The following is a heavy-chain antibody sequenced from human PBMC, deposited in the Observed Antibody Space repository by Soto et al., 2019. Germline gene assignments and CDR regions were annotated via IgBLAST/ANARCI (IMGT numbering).Heavy chain of an antibody. D-gene: IGHD3-3*01. J-gene: IGHJ6*03. CDR3: ARDRPIFGVVIIHYYYYMDV. V-gene: IGHV1-18*01. Sequence: ASVKVSCKASGYTFTSYGISWVRQAPGQGLEWMGWISAYNGNTNYAQKLQGRVTMTTDTSTSTAYMELRSLRSDDTAVYYCARDRPIFGVVIIHYYYYMDVWGKGTTVTVSS. CDR1: GYTFTSYG. CDR2: ISAYNGNT.